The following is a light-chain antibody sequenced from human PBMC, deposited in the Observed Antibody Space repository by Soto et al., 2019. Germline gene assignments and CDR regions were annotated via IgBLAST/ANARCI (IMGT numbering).Light chain of an antibody. J-gene: IGKJ4*01. Sequence: EIVLTQSPATLSLSPGERATLSCRASQSVSSYLAWYQQKPGQAPRLLIYDASNRATGIPARFSGSGSGTDFTLTISSLEPEDFAGYYCQQRSNWPPRTFGGGTKVEIQ. CDR2: DAS. CDR1: QSVSSY. V-gene: IGKV3-11*01. CDR3: QQRSNWPPRT.